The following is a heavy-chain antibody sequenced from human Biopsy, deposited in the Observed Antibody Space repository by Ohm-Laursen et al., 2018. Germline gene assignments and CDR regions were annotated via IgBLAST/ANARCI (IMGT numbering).Heavy chain of an antibody. J-gene: IGHJ4*02. V-gene: IGHV3-48*01. Sequence: GQTLSLTCAASGFTFSNFNMNWFRQAPGEGLEWVSYISSSSESIYYADSVRGRFTVSRDNAQNSMYLQMNSLRAEDTAVYYCARGRTGGWGQGTLVTVSS. D-gene: IGHD1/OR15-1a*01. CDR1: GFTFSNFN. CDR2: ISSSSESI. CDR3: ARGRTGG.